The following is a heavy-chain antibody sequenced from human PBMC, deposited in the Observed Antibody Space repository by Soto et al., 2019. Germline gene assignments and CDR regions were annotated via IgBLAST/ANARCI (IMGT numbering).Heavy chain of an antibody. V-gene: IGHV4-28*01. CDR1: GYSISSSNW. CDR3: ARMADGDYRTVYFDL. J-gene: IGHJ2*01. CDR2: IYYSGIT. Sequence: SETLSLTCAVSGYSISSSNWWGWIRQPPGKGLEWIVYIYYSGITYYNPSLKSRVTMSVDTDKNQFSMKLSSVTAVDTAVYYCARMADGDYRTVYFDLWGRGTMVTVSS. D-gene: IGHD4-17*01.